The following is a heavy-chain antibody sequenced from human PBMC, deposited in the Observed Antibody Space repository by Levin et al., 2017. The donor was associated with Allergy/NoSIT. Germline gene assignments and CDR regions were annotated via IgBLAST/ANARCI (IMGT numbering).Heavy chain of an antibody. V-gene: IGHV4-61*02. Sequence: SETLSLTCTVSGVSISSGSYSWSWIRQPAGKGLEWIGRIYTSGSTNYNPSLKSRLDMSVDTSKNQFSLKLSSVTAADTAVFYCARLSEITNSLDCWGQGILVTVSS. CDR3: ARLSEITNSLDC. CDR2: IYTSGST. CDR1: GVSISSGSYS. J-gene: IGHJ4*02. D-gene: IGHD4-23*01.